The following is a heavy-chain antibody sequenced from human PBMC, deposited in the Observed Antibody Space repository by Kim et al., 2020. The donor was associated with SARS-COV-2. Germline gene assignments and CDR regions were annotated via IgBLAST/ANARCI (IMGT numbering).Heavy chain of an antibody. CDR2: ISPNDGST. D-gene: IGHD3-3*01. Sequence: GGSLRLSCAASGFTFSTYSMSWARLAPGKGLEWFSAISPNDGSTYYADSVKGRFTISRDNSRNTLYLQMNSLTAEDTAVYYCAREHDAWPKNYFYSWGQG. CDR1: GFTFSTYS. J-gene: IGHJ4*02. CDR3: AREHDAWPKNYFYS. V-gene: IGHV3-23*01.